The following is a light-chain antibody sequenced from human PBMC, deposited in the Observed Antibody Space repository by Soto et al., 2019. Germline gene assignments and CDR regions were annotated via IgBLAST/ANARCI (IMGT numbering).Light chain of an antibody. CDR2: GAS. CDR3: HHYNIRPLT. J-gene: IGKJ4*01. CDR1: KCVSSN. V-gene: IGKV3-15*01. Sequence: CSARKCVSSNLAWYQQKPGQAPRLLISGASTRATGIPARVSGSGSVTDFTLTITSLVPEDCAVYYCHHYNIRPLTLGVGTRVDIK.